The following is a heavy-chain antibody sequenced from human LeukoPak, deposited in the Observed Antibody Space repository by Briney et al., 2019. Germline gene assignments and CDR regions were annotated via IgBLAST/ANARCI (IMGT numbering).Heavy chain of an antibody. CDR2: TYYRSKWYN. J-gene: IGHJ3*02. Sequence: SQTLSLTCALSGDSVSSNSAVWNWIRRSPSRGLEWLGRTYYRSKWYNDYAVSVKSRITIKPDTSKNQFSLQLNSATPEDTAVYYCARLGLGGAFDIWGQGTMVTVSS. CDR3: ARLGLGGAFDI. V-gene: IGHV6-1*01. D-gene: IGHD2-15*01. CDR1: GDSVSSNSAV.